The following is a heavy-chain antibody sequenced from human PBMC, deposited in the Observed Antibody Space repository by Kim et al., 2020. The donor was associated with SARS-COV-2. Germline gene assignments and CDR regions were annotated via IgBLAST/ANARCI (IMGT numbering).Heavy chain of an antibody. CDR3: ARGGGCCGGGRSGAVDH. V-gene: IGHV4-34*01. D-gene: IGHD2-21*01. J-gene: IGHJ4*01. CDR2: INHSGST. Sequence: SETLSLTCAVYGGSFSGYYWSWIRQPPGKGLEGIGEINHSGSTNYNPSLRSRVTISVDTAKNQFSLKLSSVTAADTAVYYCARGGGCCGGGRSGAVDHWG. CDR1: GGSFSGYY.